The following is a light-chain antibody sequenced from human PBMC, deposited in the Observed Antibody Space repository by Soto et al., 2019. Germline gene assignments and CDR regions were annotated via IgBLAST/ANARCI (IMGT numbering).Light chain of an antibody. J-gene: IGLJ2*01. Sequence: QSALTQPRSVSASPGQSVTISCTGTSSDVGAYNFVSWYLQHPGKDPKLMLYDVSTRPSGVPDRFSGSRSGNTASLTIYGLPTDDEADYYCCSYAGSSSVVFGGGTKLTV. CDR3: CSYAGSSSVV. CDR2: DVS. CDR1: SSDVGAYNF. V-gene: IGLV2-11*01.